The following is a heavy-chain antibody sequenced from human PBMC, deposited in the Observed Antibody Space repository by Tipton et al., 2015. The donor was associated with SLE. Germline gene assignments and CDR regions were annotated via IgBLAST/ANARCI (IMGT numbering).Heavy chain of an antibody. CDR1: GFTFSSYS. Sequence: SLRLSCAASGFTFSSYSMHWVRQAPGKGLEWVSSISSTGSYIFYADSVKGRFTISRDNAENSLFLQMNSLRVGDTAVYYCARDLTMYAFDIWGQGTMVTVSS. V-gene: IGHV3-21*03. D-gene: IGHD4/OR15-4a*01. CDR2: ISSTGSYI. CDR3: ARDLTMYAFDI. J-gene: IGHJ3*02.